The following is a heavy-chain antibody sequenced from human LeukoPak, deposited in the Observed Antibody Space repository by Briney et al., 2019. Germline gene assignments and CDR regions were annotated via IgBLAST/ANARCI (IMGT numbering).Heavy chain of an antibody. CDR3: ARDLLDPFDI. Sequence: SETLSLTCTVSGGSISTYYWSWIRQPPGKELEWSGYISPSGSANYNPSLKSRVTMSGDTSKNQFSLNLMSVTAADTAVYYCARDLLDPFDIWGHGTMVTVSS. V-gene: IGHV4-4*09. J-gene: IGHJ3*02. D-gene: IGHD1-26*01. CDR2: ISPSGSA. CDR1: GGSISTYY.